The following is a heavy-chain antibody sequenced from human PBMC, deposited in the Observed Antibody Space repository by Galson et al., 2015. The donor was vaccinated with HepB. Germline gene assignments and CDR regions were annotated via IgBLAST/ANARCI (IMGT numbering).Heavy chain of an antibody. Sequence: SVKVSCKASGYTFTSYDINWVRQATGQGLEWMGWMNPNSGNTGYAQKFQGRVTMTRNTSISTAYMELSSLRSEDTAVYYCARVQSRHTIFGVVIIRGPYYYYYMDVWGKGTTVTVSS. CDR3: ARVQSRHTIFGVVIIRGPYYYYYMDV. V-gene: IGHV1-8*01. D-gene: IGHD3-3*01. CDR2: MNPNSGNT. J-gene: IGHJ6*03. CDR1: GYTFTSYD.